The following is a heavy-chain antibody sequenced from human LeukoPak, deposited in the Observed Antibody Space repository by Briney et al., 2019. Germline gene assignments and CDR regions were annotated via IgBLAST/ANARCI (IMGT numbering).Heavy chain of an antibody. CDR3: ARRPGRRITMVRRYYYHMDV. Sequence: PSETLSLTCAVYGGSFSGYYWSWIRQPPGKGLEWIGGINHSGSTNYNPSLTSRVTISVDTSKNQFSLKLSYVTAADTAVYNCARRPGRRITMVRRYYYHMDVWGKGTTVTVSS. D-gene: IGHD3-10*01. V-gene: IGHV4-34*01. CDR1: GGSFSGYY. CDR2: INHSGST. J-gene: IGHJ6*03.